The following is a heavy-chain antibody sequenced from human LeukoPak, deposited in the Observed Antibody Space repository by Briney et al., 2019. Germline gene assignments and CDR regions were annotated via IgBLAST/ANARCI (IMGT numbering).Heavy chain of an antibody. CDR3: ARHPYSGSYHFDY. Sequence: VASVEVSCKASGYTFTGYYLHWVRQAPGQGLEWMGWINPNTGGTNYAQKFQGRVTMTGDTSISTAYMELSRLTPDDTAVYYCARHPYSGSYHFDYWGQGTLVTVSS. CDR1: GYTFTGYY. V-gene: IGHV1-2*02. CDR2: INPNTGGT. J-gene: IGHJ4*02. D-gene: IGHD1-26*01.